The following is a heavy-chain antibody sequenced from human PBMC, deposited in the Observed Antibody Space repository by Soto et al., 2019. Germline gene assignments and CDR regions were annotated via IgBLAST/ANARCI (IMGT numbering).Heavy chain of an antibody. CDR1: GFTFSSYS. Sequence: GSVRLSCAASGFTFSSYSMNWVRQAPGKGLEWVSSISSSSSYIYYADSVKGRFTISRDNAKNSLYLQMNSLRAEDTAVYYCATLVPAAIDDAFDIWGQGTMVTISS. V-gene: IGHV3-21*01. CDR2: ISSSSSYI. CDR3: ATLVPAAIDDAFDI. D-gene: IGHD2-2*01. J-gene: IGHJ3*02.